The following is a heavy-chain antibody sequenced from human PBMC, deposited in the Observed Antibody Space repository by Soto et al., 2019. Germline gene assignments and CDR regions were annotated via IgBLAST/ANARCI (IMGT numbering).Heavy chain of an antibody. V-gene: IGHV1-2*02. CDR3: ARTDYLFSTLTYYFDY. Sequence: ASVQVSCKASGYTFTGYYVNWARQVPGQGLEWMGWINRDNGVPTYAQNFQGRVTLSRDTSINTAYMELSRLTSDDTAMYYCARTDYLFSTLTYYFDYWGQGTLVTVSS. CDR2: INRDNGVP. CDR1: GYTFTGYY. J-gene: IGHJ4*02. D-gene: IGHD3-16*01.